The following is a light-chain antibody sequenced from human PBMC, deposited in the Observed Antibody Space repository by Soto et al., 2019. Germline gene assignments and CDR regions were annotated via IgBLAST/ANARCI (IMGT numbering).Light chain of an antibody. CDR3: SSYAGSNNRYV. CDR2: EVS. CDR1: SSDVGGYNY. Sequence: QSLLTQPASASGSPGQSVTISCTGTSSDVGGYNYVSWYQQHPGKAPKLMIYEVSKRPSGVPDRFSGSKSGNTASLTVSGLQAEDEADYYCSSYAGSNNRYVFGTGTKVTVL. J-gene: IGLJ1*01. V-gene: IGLV2-8*01.